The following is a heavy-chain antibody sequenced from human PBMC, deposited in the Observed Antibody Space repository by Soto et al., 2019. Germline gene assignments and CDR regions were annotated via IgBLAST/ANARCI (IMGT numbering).Heavy chain of an antibody. D-gene: IGHD5-12*01. CDR3: AKGLRYFDQ. V-gene: IGHV3-30*18. CDR2: ISYDGSNK. J-gene: IGHJ4*02. Sequence: SLRLSCAASGFTFSSYGMHWVRQAPGKGLEWVAVISYDGSNKYYADSVKGRFTISRDNSKNTLYLQMNSLRAEDTAVYYCAKGLRYFDQWGQGTLVTVSS. CDR1: GFTFSSYG.